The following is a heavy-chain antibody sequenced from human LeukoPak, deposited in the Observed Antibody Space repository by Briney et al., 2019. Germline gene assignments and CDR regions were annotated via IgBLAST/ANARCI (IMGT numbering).Heavy chain of an antibody. V-gene: IGHV3-23*01. J-gene: IGHJ6*03. D-gene: IGHD4-17*01. CDR2: FSGSSSST. CDR3: ARALGDFYYMDV. Sequence: PGGSLRLSCAASGFTFSSYAMSWVRQAPGKRLEWVSAFSGSSSSTFYADSVKGRFTISRDNSKNTLYLEMNGLRAEDTAVYYCARALGDFYYMDVWGKGTTVTVSS. CDR1: GFTFSSYA.